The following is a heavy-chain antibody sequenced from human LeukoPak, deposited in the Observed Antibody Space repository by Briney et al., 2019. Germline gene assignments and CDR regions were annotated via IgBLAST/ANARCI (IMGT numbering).Heavy chain of an antibody. J-gene: IGHJ4*02. D-gene: IGHD5-12*01. Sequence: GRSQRLSCAASAFTSRDYAMHCVRQAPGKGLERGAIIWYDGLIKYYADSVKGRFTISRDDSKNTLYLQMNSLRAEDTAVYNCARDSRSGYTDYWGQGTLVTVSS. V-gene: IGHV3-33*01. CDR1: AFTSRDYA. CDR3: ARDSRSGYTDY. CDR2: IWYDGLIK.